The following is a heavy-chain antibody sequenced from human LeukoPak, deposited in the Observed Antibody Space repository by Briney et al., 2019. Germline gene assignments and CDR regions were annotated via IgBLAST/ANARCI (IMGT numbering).Heavy chain of an antibody. CDR2: INPNSGGT. CDR3: ARTQYGYSGYANYFDY. D-gene: IGHD5-12*01. V-gene: IGHV1-2*02. CDR1: GYTFSGYY. Sequence: ASVKVSCKASGYTFSGYYMHWVRQAPGQGVEWMGWINPNSGGTNYAQKFQGRVTITRNTSISTAYMELSSLRSEDTAVYYCARTQYGYSGYANYFDYWGQGTLVTVSS. J-gene: IGHJ4*02.